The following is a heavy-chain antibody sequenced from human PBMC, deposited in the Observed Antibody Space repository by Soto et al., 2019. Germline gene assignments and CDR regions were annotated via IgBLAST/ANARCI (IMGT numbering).Heavy chain of an antibody. V-gene: IGHV4-31*03. CDR3: ASTEDFFDY. Sequence: SETLSLTCTVSGGSLTSGTYYWSWIRQHPGKGLEWIGYIFYSGSTDYNPSLKSRVNISVDTSKNQFSLKLSSVTAADTAVYYCASTEDFFDYWGQGILVTVSS. J-gene: IGHJ4*02. CDR1: GGSLTSGTYY. CDR2: IFYSGST.